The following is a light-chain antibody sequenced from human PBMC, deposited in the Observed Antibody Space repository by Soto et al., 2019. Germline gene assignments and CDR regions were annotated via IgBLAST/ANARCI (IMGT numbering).Light chain of an antibody. CDR1: QNINTW. J-gene: IGKJ4*01. Sequence: DIQKTQSPSTLSASVGDRVTITCRARQNINTWLAWYQQKPGKAPNLLIYKASSLESGVPSRFSGSGSGTEFTLTISSLQPDDFATYYCQQYDAYPLAFGGGTKVEIK. CDR2: KAS. CDR3: QQYDAYPLA. V-gene: IGKV1-5*03.